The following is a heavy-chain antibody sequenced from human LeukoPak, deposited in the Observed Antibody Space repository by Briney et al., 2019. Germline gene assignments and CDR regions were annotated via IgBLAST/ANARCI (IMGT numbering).Heavy chain of an antibody. CDR3: VKVAKYYYGSETYYFFEH. CDR1: GFTFTTYC. V-gene: IGHV3-7*01. Sequence: GGSLRLSCAASGFTFTTYCMSWVRQLPGKGLEWVANINQDGTEKYYVDSVKGRFTISRDNAKNSLDLQMNSLRVEDTGIYYCVKVAKYYYGSETYYFFEHWGQGTPVTASS. CDR2: INQDGTEK. D-gene: IGHD3-10*01. J-gene: IGHJ4*02.